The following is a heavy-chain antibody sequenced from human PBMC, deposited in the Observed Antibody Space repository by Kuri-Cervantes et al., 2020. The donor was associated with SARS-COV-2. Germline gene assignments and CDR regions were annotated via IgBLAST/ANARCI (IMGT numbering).Heavy chain of an antibody. J-gene: IGHJ4*02. CDR3: ARDWGELGKDY. V-gene: IGHV3-23*01. CDR2: ISGSGGST. CDR1: GFTFSSYA. D-gene: IGHD7-27*01. Sequence: ETLSLTCAASGFTFSSYAMSWVRQAPGKGLEWVSAISGSGGSTYYADSVKGRFTISRDNSKNTLYLQMNSLRAEDTAVYYCARDWGELGKDYWGQGTLVTVSS.